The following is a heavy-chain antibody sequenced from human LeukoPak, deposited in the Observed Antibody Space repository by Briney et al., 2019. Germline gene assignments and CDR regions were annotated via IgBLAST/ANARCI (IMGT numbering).Heavy chain of an antibody. V-gene: IGHV3-7*01. Sequence: PGGPLRLSCAASGFTFSSYWMSWVRQAPGKGLGWGANIKQEGSEKYYVDSVRGQFTISRDNAKNSLYLQMNSLRAEDTAVYYCARDAWAAAIGYWGQGTLVTVSS. CDR1: GFTFSSYW. D-gene: IGHD2-2*01. J-gene: IGHJ4*02. CDR3: ARDAWAAAIGY. CDR2: IKQEGSEK.